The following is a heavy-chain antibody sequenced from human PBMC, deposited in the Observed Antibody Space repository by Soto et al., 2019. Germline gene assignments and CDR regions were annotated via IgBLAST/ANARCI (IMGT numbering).Heavy chain of an antibody. CDR1: GGSFSGYY. CDR3: AISPGIAAAGTEFDD. J-gene: IGHJ4*02. D-gene: IGHD6-13*01. CDR2: INHSGST. V-gene: IGHV4-34*01. Sequence: PSETLSLTCAVYGGSFSGYYWSWIRQPPGKGLEWIGEINHSGSTNYNPSLKSRVTISVDTSKNQFSLKLSSVTAADTAVYYCAISPGIAAAGTEFDDWGKGTLVTVSS.